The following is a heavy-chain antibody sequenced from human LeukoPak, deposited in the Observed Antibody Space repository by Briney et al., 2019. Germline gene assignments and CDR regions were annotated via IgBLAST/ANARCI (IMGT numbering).Heavy chain of an antibody. Sequence: GGSLRLSCAASGFTFSSYGMSWVRQAPGKGLEWVSAISGSGGSTYYADSVKGRFTISRDNSKNMLYLLMNNLRAEGTAVYYCAKGVDYYDSSGYLDYWGQGTPVTVSS. V-gene: IGHV3-23*01. CDR3: AKGVDYYDSSGYLDY. D-gene: IGHD3-22*01. CDR2: ISGSGGST. CDR1: GFTFSSYG. J-gene: IGHJ4*02.